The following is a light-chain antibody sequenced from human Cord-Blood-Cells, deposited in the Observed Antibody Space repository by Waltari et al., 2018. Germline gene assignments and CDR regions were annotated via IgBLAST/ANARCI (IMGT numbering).Light chain of an antibody. V-gene: IGKV1-5*01. Sequence: DIQMTQSPATLSASVAYRVTSTCRASQSISSWLACHQQKPGKAPKLLIYDASSLESGVPSRFRGSGSGTEFTLTISSLQPDDFATYYCQQYNSYPWTFGQGTKVEIK. CDR3: QQYNSYPWT. J-gene: IGKJ1*01. CDR2: DAS. CDR1: QSISSW.